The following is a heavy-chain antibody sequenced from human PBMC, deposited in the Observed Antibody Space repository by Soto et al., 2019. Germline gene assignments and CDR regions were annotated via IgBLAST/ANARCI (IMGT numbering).Heavy chain of an antibody. Sequence: SETLSLTCTVSGGSISSGGYYWSWIRQHPGKGLEWIGYIFYSGSTYYNPSLKSRVTISVDTSKNQFSLRLSSVTAADTAVYFCARAPGDYFDYWGQGTLVTAPQ. J-gene: IGHJ4*02. CDR2: IFYSGST. CDR1: GGSISSGGYY. CDR3: ARAPGDYFDY. V-gene: IGHV4-31*03.